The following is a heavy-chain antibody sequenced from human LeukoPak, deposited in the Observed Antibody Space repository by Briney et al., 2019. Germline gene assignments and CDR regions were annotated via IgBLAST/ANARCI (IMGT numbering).Heavy chain of an antibody. J-gene: IGHJ4*02. CDR1: GFTVSSNS. V-gene: IGHV3-53*01. Sequence: GGSLRLSCTVSGFTVSSNSMSWVRQAPGRGLEWVSFIYSAGSTHYSDSVKGRFTISIDNSKNTLYLQMNSLRAEDTAVYYCARRAGAYTHPYDYWGQGTLVTVSS. D-gene: IGHD3-16*01. CDR2: IYSAGST. CDR3: ARRAGAYTHPYDY.